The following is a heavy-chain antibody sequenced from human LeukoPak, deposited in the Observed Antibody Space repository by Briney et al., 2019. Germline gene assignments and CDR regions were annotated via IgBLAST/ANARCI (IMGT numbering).Heavy chain of an antibody. D-gene: IGHD3-9*01. CDR2: IYSGGST. J-gene: IGHJ4*02. Sequence: GSLRLSCAASGFTVSSNYLSWVRQAPGKGLEWVSTIYSGGSTYYADSVTGRFTISRDNSKNTLYLQMNSLRAEDTAVYYCARDGAVLTGYYDYWGQGTLVTVSS. CDR1: GFTVSSNY. V-gene: IGHV3-66*01. CDR3: ARDGAVLTGYYDY.